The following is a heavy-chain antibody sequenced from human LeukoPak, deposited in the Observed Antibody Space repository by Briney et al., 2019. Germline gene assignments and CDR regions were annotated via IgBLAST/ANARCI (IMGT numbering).Heavy chain of an antibody. D-gene: IGHD3-3*01. Sequence: PSETLSPTCAVYGGSFSGYYWSWIRQPPGKGLEWIGEINHSGSTNYNPSLKSRVTISVDTSKNQFSLKLSSVTAADTAVYYCARGNYDFWSGYYYYYYYYYMDVWGKGTTVTVSS. V-gene: IGHV4-34*01. CDR2: INHSGST. J-gene: IGHJ6*03. CDR3: ARGNYDFWSGYYYYYYYYYMDV. CDR1: GGSFSGYY.